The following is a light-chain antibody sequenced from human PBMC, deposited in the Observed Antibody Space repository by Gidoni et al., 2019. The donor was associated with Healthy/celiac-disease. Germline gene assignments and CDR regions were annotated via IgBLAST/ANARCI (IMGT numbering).Light chain of an antibody. Sequence: IHITQSPSSLSASVGDSVTIPCRASQSISSYLNWYQQKPGKAPKLLIYAASSLQSGVPSRFSGSGSGTDFTLTISSLQPEDFATDYCQQSYSTHRWTFGQGTKVEIK. CDR2: AAS. CDR1: QSISSY. CDR3: QQSYSTHRWT. V-gene: IGKV1-39*01. J-gene: IGKJ1*01.